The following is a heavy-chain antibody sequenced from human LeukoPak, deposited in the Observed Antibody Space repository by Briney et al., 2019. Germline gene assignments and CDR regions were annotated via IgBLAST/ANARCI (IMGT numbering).Heavy chain of an antibody. J-gene: IGHJ6*03. CDR1: GGSFSGYY. CDR2: INHSGST. V-gene: IGHV4-34*01. Sequence: SETLSLTCAVYGGSFSGYYWSWIRQPPGKGLEWIGEINHSGSTNYNPSLKSRVTISVDTSKNQFSLKLSSVTAADTAVYYCARDLDYYYYMDVWGKGTTVTVSS. CDR3: ARDLDYYYYMDV.